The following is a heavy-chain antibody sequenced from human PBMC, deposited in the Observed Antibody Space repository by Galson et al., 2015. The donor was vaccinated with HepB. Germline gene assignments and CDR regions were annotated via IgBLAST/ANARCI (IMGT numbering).Heavy chain of an antibody. Sequence: CAISGDSVSSNSAAWNWIRQSPSRGLEWLGRTYYRSKWYNDYAVSVKSRITINPDTSKNQFSLQLNSVTPEDTAVYYCAREPFYVAARQNWFDPWGQGTLVTVSS. J-gene: IGHJ5*02. CDR3: AREPFYVAARQNWFDP. CDR2: TYYRSKWYN. D-gene: IGHD6-6*01. V-gene: IGHV6-1*01. CDR1: GDSVSSNSAA.